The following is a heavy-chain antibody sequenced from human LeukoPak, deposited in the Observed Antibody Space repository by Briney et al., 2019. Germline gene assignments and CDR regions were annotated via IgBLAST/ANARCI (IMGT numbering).Heavy chain of an antibody. CDR1: GYSFSTYM. CDR3: MSAPGY. J-gene: IGHJ4*02. D-gene: IGHD1-1*01. V-gene: IGHV3-7*01. CDR2: ILPGGKES. Sequence: GGSLSLSCVVSGYSFSTYMMTWVRQAPGKGLEWVATILPGGKESYRVESVKGRFTVSRDNAKNSLFLKMNSLRADDTAVYYCMSAPGYWGQGTLVTVSS.